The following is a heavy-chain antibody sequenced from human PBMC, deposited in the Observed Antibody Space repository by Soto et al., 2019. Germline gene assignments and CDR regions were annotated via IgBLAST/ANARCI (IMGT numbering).Heavy chain of an antibody. CDR3: ARGRGIAAAGKGY. CDR1: GGSFSGYY. J-gene: IGHJ4*02. D-gene: IGHD6-13*01. Sequence: QVQLQRWGAGLLKPSETLSLTCAVYGGSFSGYYWSWIRQPPGKGLEWIGEINHSGSTNYNPSLKSRVTISVDTSKNQFSLKLSSVTAADTAVYYCARGRGIAAAGKGYWGQGTLVTVSS. CDR2: INHSGST. V-gene: IGHV4-34*01.